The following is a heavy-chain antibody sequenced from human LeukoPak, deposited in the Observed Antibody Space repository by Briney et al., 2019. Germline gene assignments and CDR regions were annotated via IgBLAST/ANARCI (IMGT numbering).Heavy chain of an antibody. CDR1: GYTFTGYY. CDR3: ARVDTANDAFDM. CDR2: INPNNGGA. D-gene: IGHD5-18*01. V-gene: IGHV1-2*02. J-gene: IGHJ3*02. Sequence: ASVKVSCKASGYTFTGYYIHWVRQAPGQGLEWMGWINPNNGGADYAQKFQGRVTMTRDTSISTAYMDLSSLRSDDTAVYYCARVDTANDAFDMWGQGTMVTVSS.